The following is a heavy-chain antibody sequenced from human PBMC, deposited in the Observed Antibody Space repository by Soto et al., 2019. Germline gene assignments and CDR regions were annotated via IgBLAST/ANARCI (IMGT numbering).Heavy chain of an antibody. J-gene: IGHJ5*02. V-gene: IGHV3-30*18. CDR1: GFTFSSYG. CDR2: ISYDGSNK. Sequence: LRLSCAASGFTFSSYGMHWVRQAPGKGLEWVAVISYDGSNKYYADSVKGRFTISRDNSKNTLYLQMNSLRAEDTAVYYCAKDAWFDPWGQGTLVTVSS. CDR3: AKDAWFDP.